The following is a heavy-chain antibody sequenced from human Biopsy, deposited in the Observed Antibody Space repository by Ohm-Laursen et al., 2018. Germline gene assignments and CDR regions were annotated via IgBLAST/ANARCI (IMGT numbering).Heavy chain of an antibody. CDR1: GVSINGGRYY. CDR2: IFYSANT. J-gene: IGHJ4*02. CDR3: ARLGSGDYFPSFFDF. D-gene: IGHD5-12*01. Sequence: TLSLTCAVSGVSINGGRYYWNWIRPHPGKGLDGIVNIFYSANTYYNPSLKSRVTISVDTSKNQFSLKLSSVTAADTAVYYCARLGSGDYFPSFFDFWGQGALVTVSS. V-gene: IGHV4-31*11.